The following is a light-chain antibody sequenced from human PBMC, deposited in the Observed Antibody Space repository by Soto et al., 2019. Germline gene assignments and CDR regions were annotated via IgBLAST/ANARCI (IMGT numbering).Light chain of an antibody. J-gene: IGLJ1*01. V-gene: IGLV1-44*01. CDR2: SDN. CDR1: SFNIGSKT. CDR3: SAWDDSLNGRSV. Sequence: QSALTQPPSASGTPGQRVTISCSGSSFNIGSKTVNWYQHLPGTAPKLLIYSDNQRPSGVPDRFSGSKSGTSASLAISGLQSEDEADYYCSAWDDSLNGRSVFGTGTKVTVL.